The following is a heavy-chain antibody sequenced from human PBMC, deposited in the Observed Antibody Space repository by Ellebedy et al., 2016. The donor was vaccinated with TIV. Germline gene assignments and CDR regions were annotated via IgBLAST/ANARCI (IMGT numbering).Heavy chain of an antibody. CDR3: ERDLQYHDFWSGYYKRGDDYYYYGMDV. CDR2: ITSSRSDI. Sequence: GESLKISCAASGFTFSSYSMNWVRQAPGQGLEWVSSITSSRSDIYYADSVKGRFTMSRDNAKNSLYLQMNSLRAEDTAVYYCERDLQYHDFWSGYYKRGDDYYYYGMDVWGQGITVTVSS. D-gene: IGHD3-3*01. CDR1: GFTFSSYS. V-gene: IGHV3-21*01. J-gene: IGHJ6*02.